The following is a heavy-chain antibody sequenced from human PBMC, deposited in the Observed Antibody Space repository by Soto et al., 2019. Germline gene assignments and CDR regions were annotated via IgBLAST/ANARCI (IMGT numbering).Heavy chain of an antibody. Sequence: QVQLVQSGAEVKKPGASVKVSCKASGYTFTSYAMHWVRQAPGQRLEWMGWINAGNGNTKYSQKFQGRVTITRNTSASTAYMEPGSLSANDTAVYYCAYPLVRGNWNYGAFYIWGQGTMVTVSS. CDR1: GYTFTSYA. J-gene: IGHJ3*02. V-gene: IGHV1-3*01. CDR2: INAGNGNT. CDR3: AYPLVRGNWNYGAFYI. D-gene: IGHD1-7*01.